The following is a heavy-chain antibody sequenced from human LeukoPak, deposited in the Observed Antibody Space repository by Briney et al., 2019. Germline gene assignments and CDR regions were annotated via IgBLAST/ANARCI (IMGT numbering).Heavy chain of an antibody. CDR2: ISSSNSYI. Sequence: KTGGSLRLSCAASGFTFSSYAMHWVRQAPGKGLEWVSSISSSNSYIYYADSMKGRFTISRDNAKNSLYLQMNSLRAEDTAVYYCARDRRGIGKAFDIWGQGTMITVSS. CDR1: GFTFSSYA. V-gene: IGHV3-21*01. J-gene: IGHJ3*02. D-gene: IGHD1-26*01. CDR3: ARDRRGIGKAFDI.